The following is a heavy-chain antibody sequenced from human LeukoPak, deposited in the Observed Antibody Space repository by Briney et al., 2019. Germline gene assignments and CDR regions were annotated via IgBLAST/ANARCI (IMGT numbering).Heavy chain of an antibody. CDR1: GYSISSGYY. CDR2: IYHSRST. CDR3: ARNGTNNYFDY. V-gene: IGHV4-38-2*01. J-gene: IGHJ4*02. Sequence: PSETLSLTCAVSGYSISSGYYWGWIRQPPGKGLEWIGSIYHSRSTHYNPSLKSRVTISVDTSKNQFSLKLNSVTAADTAVYYCARNGTNNYFDYWGQGTLVTVSS. D-gene: IGHD2-2*01.